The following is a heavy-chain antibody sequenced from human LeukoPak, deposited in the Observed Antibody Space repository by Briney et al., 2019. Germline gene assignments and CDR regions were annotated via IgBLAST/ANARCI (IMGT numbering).Heavy chain of an antibody. CDR1: GYSISSGYY. J-gene: IGHJ4*02. D-gene: IGHD5-24*01. CDR3: AQRDGYNYRFTFDY. Sequence: PSETLSLTCTVSGYSISSGYYWGWIRQPPGKGLEWIGSIYHSGSTYYNPSLKSRVTISVDTSKNQFSLKLSSVTAADTAVYYCAQRDGYNYRFTFDYWGQGTLVTVSS. V-gene: IGHV4-38-2*02. CDR2: IYHSGST.